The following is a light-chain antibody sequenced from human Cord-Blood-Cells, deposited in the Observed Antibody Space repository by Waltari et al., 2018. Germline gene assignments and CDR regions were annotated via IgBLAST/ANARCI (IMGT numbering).Light chain of an antibody. CDR1: QSVLYSSNNKNN. CDR2: WTS. Sequence: DIVMTQSPDSLAVSLGERATINCKSSQSVLYSSNNKNNLAWYQQKPEQPPKLLIYWTSTRESGVPDRVSGSGAGTDFTLTISSLQAEDVAVYYCQQYYSTPPITFGQGTRLEIK. J-gene: IGKJ5*01. CDR3: QQYYSTPPIT. V-gene: IGKV4-1*01.